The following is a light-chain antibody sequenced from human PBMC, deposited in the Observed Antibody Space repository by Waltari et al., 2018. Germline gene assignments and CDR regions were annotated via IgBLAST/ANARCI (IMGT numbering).Light chain of an antibody. CDR3: AAWDDSLSGVV. CDR2: RNN. Sequence: QSVLTQPPSASGTPGQRVLISCSGSISNIGANYVYWYQQLPGTAPKLLLYRNNQRPSGVPDRFSGSKSGTSASLAISGLRSEDEAHYHCAAWDDSLSGVVFGGGTKLTVL. CDR1: ISNIGANY. J-gene: IGLJ2*01. V-gene: IGLV1-47*01.